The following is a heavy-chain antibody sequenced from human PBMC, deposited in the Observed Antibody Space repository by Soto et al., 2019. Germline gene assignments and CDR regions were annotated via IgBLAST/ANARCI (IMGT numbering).Heavy chain of an antibody. Sequence: SLNVACTTSVYTITSYDSNWRRLEKEQGLEWMGWMNPNSGNTGYSQKFQGRVTMTRNTSIRTAYMELSSLRSEDTAVYYCARGKYSSSLLGYHYYYSGMAVLGQGTSDTV. D-gene: IGHD6-6*01. V-gene: IGHV1-8*01. CDR3: ARGKYSSSLLGYHYYYSGMAV. CDR1: VYTITSYD. J-gene: IGHJ6*02. CDR2: MNPNSGNT.